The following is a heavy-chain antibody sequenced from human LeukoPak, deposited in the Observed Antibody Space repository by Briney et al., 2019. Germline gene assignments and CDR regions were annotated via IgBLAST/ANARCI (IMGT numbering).Heavy chain of an antibody. J-gene: IGHJ4*02. CDR3: AKRVVVAGIFDY. CDR1: GFSFSTFS. D-gene: IGHD6-19*01. Sequence: GGSLRLSCAASGFSFSTFSMSWVRQAPGKGLEWVSAISGSDGSTFYADSVKGRFTISRDNSKNTLYLQMNSLRAEDTAVYYCAKRVVVAGIFDYWGQGTLVTVFS. V-gene: IGHV3-23*01. CDR2: ISGSDGST.